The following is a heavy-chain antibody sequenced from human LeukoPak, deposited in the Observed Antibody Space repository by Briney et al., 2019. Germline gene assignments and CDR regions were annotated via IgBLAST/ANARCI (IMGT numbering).Heavy chain of an antibody. CDR2: INSDGSST. Sequence: GGSLRLSCAASGFTFSSYWMHWVRQAPGKGLVWVSRINSDGSSTTYADCVKGRFTISRDNAKNTLYLQMNSLRAEDTAVYYCARDWDYYDSSGYGDYWGQGTLVTVSS. CDR1: GFTFSSYW. CDR3: ARDWDYYDSSGYGDY. D-gene: IGHD3-22*01. J-gene: IGHJ4*02. V-gene: IGHV3-74*01.